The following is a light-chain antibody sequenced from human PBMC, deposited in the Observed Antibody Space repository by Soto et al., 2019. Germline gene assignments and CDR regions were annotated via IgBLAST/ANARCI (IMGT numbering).Light chain of an antibody. CDR2: RNN. CDR3: ATWDDSLNGFYV. J-gene: IGLJ1*01. Sequence: VLTQPPSASGTPGQRITISCSGSTSNIGSNYVYWYQQLPGTAPKLLIYRNNQRPSGVPDRFSGSKSGTSASLAISGLRSDDEADYFCATWDDSLNGFYVFGTGTKV. CDR1: TSNIGSNY. V-gene: IGLV1-47*01.